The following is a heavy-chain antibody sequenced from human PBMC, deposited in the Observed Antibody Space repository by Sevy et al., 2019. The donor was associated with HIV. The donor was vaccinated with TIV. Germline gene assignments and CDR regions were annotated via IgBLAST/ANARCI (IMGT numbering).Heavy chain of an antibody. CDR2: IIPIFGTA. CDR3: AREVRSVQDIVVVPAADYYYYGMDV. V-gene: IGHV1-69*13. Sequence: ASVKVSCKASGGTFSSYAISWVRQAPGQGLEWMGGIIPIFGTANYAQKFQGRVTMTADESTSTAYMELSSLRSEDTAVYYCAREVRSVQDIVVVPAADYYYYGMDVWGQGTTVTVSS. CDR1: GGTFSSYA. D-gene: IGHD2-2*01. J-gene: IGHJ6*02.